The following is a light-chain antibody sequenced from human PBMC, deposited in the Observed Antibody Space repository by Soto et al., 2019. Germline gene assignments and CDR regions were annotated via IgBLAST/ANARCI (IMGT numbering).Light chain of an antibody. Sequence: EKVMTQSPATLSVSPGERVTLSCRASQSVRSNLAWYQKKPGQAPRLLIYDASTRATGIPARFSGSGSGTEFTLIISNLQSEDFAFYYCQQYNEWPLTFGGGTKV. V-gene: IGKV3-15*01. CDR3: QQYNEWPLT. J-gene: IGKJ4*01. CDR1: QSVRSN. CDR2: DAS.